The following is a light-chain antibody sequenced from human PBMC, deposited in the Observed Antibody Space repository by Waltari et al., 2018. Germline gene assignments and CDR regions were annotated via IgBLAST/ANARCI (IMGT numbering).Light chain of an antibody. J-gene: IGLJ3*02. V-gene: IGLV8-61*01. CDR1: SGSVSTSFY. Sequence: QTVVTQEPAVSVSPGGTVSRTCALSSGSVSTSFYRCWYQQPPGTAPRTLIDSSNTRLFGGPNRFSGSILGNKAALTIAGAQADDEADYYCVLYMESGVWVFGGGTKLTVL. CDR3: VLYMESGVWV. CDR2: SSN.